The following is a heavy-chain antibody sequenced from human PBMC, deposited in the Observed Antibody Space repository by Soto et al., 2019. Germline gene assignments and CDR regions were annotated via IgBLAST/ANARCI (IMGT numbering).Heavy chain of an antibody. Sequence: VQLLESGGGLVQPGGSLRLSCAASGFAFSSFALNWVRQAPGKGLDWVSVISDSGATTYYSDSVKGRFTISRDNSKNMLYLEMNSLRANDTAIYYCAQDKGVRGATYLRYWGPGTLVTVSS. CDR2: ISDSGATT. D-gene: IGHD3-10*01. J-gene: IGHJ4*02. CDR1: GFAFSSFA. V-gene: IGHV3-23*01. CDR3: AQDKGVRGATYLRY.